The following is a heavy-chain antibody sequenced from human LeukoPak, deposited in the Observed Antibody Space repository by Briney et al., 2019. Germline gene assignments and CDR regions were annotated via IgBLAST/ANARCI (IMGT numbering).Heavy chain of an antibody. V-gene: IGHV7-4-1*02. J-gene: IGHJ5*02. CDR1: GYTFTSYD. CDR2: INTNTGNP. CDR3: ARDLGGDYTNWFDP. Sequence: GASVKVSCKASGYTFTSYDINWVRQAPGQGLEWMGWINTNTGNPTYAQGFTGRFVFSLDTSVSTAYLQISSLKAEDTAVYYCARDLGGDYTNWFDPWGQGTLVTVSS. D-gene: IGHD4-17*01.